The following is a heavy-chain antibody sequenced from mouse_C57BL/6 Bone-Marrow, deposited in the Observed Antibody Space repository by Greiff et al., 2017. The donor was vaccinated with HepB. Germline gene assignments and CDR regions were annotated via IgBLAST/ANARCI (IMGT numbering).Heavy chain of an antibody. CDR3: ARRYPSDY. CDR2: ISSGGSYT. V-gene: IGHV5-6*02. Sequence: EVKLMESGGDLVKPGGSLKLSCAASGFTFSSYGMSWVRQTPDKRLEWVATISSGGSYTYYPDSVKGRFTISRDNAKNTLYLQMSSLKSEDTAMYYCARRYPSDYWGQGTTLTVSS. CDR1: GFTFSSYG. J-gene: IGHJ2*01.